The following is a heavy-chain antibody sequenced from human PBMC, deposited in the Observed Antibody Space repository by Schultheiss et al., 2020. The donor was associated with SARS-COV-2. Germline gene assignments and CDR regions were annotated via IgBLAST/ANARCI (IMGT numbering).Heavy chain of an antibody. D-gene: IGHD3-22*01. Sequence: GGSLRLSCAASGFTFSSYGMHWVRQAPGKGLEWVAVIWYDVSNKYYADSVKGRFTISRDNSKNTLYLQMNSLRAEDTAVYYCARDAGMTRGLYDSSGYYIGYFDYWGQGTLVTVSS. CDR1: GFTFSSYG. J-gene: IGHJ4*02. CDR2: IWYDVSNK. CDR3: ARDAGMTRGLYDSSGYYIGYFDY. V-gene: IGHV3-33*01.